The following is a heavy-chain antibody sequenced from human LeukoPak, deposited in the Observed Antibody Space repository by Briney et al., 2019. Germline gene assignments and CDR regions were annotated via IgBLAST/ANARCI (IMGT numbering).Heavy chain of an antibody. V-gene: IGHV3-23*01. J-gene: IGHJ4*02. CDR1: GFTFSSYA. D-gene: IGHD3-22*01. Sequence: GGSLRLSCAASGFTFSSYAMSWVRQAPGKGLEWVSVISGSGSTTYYADSVKGRFTISRDNSKNTVYLQMNSLRAEDKAVYYCAKGSERGSRGYPTHFDYWGQGTLVTVSS. CDR3: AKGSERGSRGYPTHFDY. CDR2: ISGSGSTT.